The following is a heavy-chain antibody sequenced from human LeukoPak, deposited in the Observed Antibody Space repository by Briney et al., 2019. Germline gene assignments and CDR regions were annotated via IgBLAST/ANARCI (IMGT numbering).Heavy chain of an antibody. CDR3: ARMMVSSGSAFDY. Sequence: KSGPALVKPTQTLTLTCTFSGFSLNTTEMCVSWIRQPPGKALEWLALIDWGDDKYYTTSLKTRLTISKDTSKNQVVLTMTNMDPADTATYYCARMMVSSGSAFDYWGQGTLVTVSS. D-gene: IGHD6-19*01. CDR2: IDWGDDK. J-gene: IGHJ4*02. V-gene: IGHV2-70*01. CDR1: GFSLNTTEMC.